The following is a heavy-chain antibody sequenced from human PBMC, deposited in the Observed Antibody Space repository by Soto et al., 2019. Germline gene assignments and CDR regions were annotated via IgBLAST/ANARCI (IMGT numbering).Heavy chain of an antibody. D-gene: IGHD1-1*01. CDR1: GYTFTRYG. Sequence: QVQLVQSGAEVKKPGASVKVSCKASGYTFTRYGISWVRRAPGQGREWVGWNSAYNGYTNYAQKLQGRVTMTTDTSTSTAYKELRSLRSHDTAVYYCARAGTTGTKTYCYYYGLDVWGQGTTVTVSS. CDR2: NSAYNGYT. CDR3: ARAGTTGTKTYCYYYGLDV. V-gene: IGHV1-18*01. J-gene: IGHJ6*02.